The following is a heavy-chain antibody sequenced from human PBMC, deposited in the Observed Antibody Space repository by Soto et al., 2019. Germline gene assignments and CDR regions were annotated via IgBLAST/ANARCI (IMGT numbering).Heavy chain of an antibody. CDR3: ARAEEDYGDVDYFDY. CDR1: GFTFSKYW. Sequence: EVQLVESGGGLVQPGGSLRLSCAASGFTFSKYWMSWVRQAPGKGLEWVANIKQDGSEKYYVDSVKGRFTISRDNAKISLYRQMNTLRVEDTEVYYCARAEEDYGDVDYFDYWGQGTLVTVSS. J-gene: IGHJ4*02. CDR2: IKQDGSEK. V-gene: IGHV3-7*05. D-gene: IGHD4-17*01.